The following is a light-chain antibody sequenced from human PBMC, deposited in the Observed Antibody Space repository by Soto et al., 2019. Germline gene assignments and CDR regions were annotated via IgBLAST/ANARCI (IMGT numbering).Light chain of an antibody. CDR1: STNIGAGYD. CDR2: GNS. J-gene: IGLJ3*02. CDR3: QSYDNSLATWV. V-gene: IGLV1-40*01. Sequence: QSVLTQPPSVSGARGQRVTISCSGSSTNIGAGYDVHWYQQLPGRAPKLLIYGNSNRPSGVPDRLSGSRSGTSASLAITGLQADDEADYYCQSYDNSLATWVFGGGTKVTVL.